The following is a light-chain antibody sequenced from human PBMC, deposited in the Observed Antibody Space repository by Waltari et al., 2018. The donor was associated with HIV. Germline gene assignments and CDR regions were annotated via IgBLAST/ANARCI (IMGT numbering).Light chain of an antibody. J-gene: IGKJ1*01. CDR2: GGS. CDR1: QSVRSNY. CDR3: QQYDISPRT. V-gene: IGKV3-20*01. Sequence: EIVLTQSPATLSLSPGERATLSCRASQSVRSNYLAWYQQKPGQAPGLVIYGGSSRATGIPDRFSGSGSGTDFTLTISRLEPEDFAVYYCQQYDISPRTFGQGTKVEIK.